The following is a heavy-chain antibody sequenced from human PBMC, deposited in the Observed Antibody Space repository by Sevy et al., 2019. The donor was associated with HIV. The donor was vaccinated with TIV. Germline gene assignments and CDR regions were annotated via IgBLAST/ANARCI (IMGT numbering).Heavy chain of an antibody. CDR1: GFTPSTYG. CDR2: IGYDGSNK. D-gene: IGHD2-8*01. Sequence: GGSLRLSCAGSGFTPSTYGMHWVRQAPGKGLEWVAVIGYDGSNKYYADSVRGRFTISRDNSKNTLFLQMDSLRGEDTAVYYCARDPRMYGDYLLAYFDYWGQGTLVTVSS. CDR3: ARDPRMYGDYLLAYFDY. J-gene: IGHJ4*02. V-gene: IGHV3-33*01.